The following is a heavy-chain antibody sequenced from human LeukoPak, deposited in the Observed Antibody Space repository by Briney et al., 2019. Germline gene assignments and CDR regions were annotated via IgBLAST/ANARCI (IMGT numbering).Heavy chain of an antibody. V-gene: IGHV4-39*01. D-gene: IGHD1-1*01. J-gene: IGHJ4*02. CDR1: GGSITNSSYD. CDR2: MYYRGSM. Sequence: SETLSLTCIVSGGSITNSSYDWGWIRQPPGKGLEWIGSMYYRGSMNYNPSLKSRVTISEDTSKIQFSLKLSSVTAADTAVYYCASAKYNWNDVRDYYFDYWGQGTLVTVSS. CDR3: ASAKYNWNDVRDYYFDY.